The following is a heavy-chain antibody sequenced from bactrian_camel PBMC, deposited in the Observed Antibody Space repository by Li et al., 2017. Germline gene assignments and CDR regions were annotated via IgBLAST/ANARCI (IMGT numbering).Heavy chain of an antibody. V-gene: IGHV3S26*01. CDR3: AAGQGVGWCLDVIRVGAEPDFDY. D-gene: IGHD5*01. J-gene: IGHJ6*01. Sequence: LVESGGGSVQAGGSLRLSCVASGDTVTKYCMDWFRQAPGKEHEAVAAVEDDGITRESISSYTDSVKGRFTVSKNSAKSTLYLQINSLKPEDSATYYCAAGQGVGWCLDVIRVGAEPDFDYWGHGTQVTVS. CDR1: GDTVTKYC. CDR2: VEDDGITRESIS.